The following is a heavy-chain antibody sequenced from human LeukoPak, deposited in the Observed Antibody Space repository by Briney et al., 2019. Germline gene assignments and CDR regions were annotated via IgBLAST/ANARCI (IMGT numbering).Heavy chain of an antibody. CDR1: GYTFTSYD. Sequence: ASVKVSCKASGYTFTSYDINWVRQAPGQGLEWMGWMNPNSGNTGYAQKFQGRVTMTRDTSTSTVYMELSSLRSEDTAVYYCARDLKGINYWLRYFDWEYYFDYWGQGTLVTVSS. V-gene: IGHV1-8*01. CDR2: MNPNSGNT. CDR3: ARDLKGINYWLRYFDWEYYFDY. J-gene: IGHJ4*02. D-gene: IGHD3-9*01.